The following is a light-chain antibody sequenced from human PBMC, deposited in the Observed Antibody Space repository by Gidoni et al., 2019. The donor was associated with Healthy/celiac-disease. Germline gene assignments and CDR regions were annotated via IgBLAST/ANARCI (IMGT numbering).Light chain of an antibody. J-gene: IGLJ2*01. V-gene: IGLV9-49*01. CDR3: GADHGSGSGDVV. CDR2: VGTGGIVG. CDR1: SGYSNYK. Sequence: QPVLTQPPSASASLGASVTLTCTLSSGYSNYKVDWYQQRPGKGPRFVMRVGTGGIVGSKGDGIPDRFSVLGSGLNRYLTIKNIQEEDESDYHCGADHGSGSGDVVFGGGTKLTVL.